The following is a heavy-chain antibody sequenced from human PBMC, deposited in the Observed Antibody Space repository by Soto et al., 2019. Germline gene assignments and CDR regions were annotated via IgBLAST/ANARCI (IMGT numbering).Heavy chain of an antibody. CDR3: SSVNYITILGVVIPWLAP. J-gene: IGHJ5*02. CDR2: ISSSGSTI. Sequence: GGSLRLSCAASGFTFSDYYMSWIRQAPGKGLEWVSYISSSGSTIYYADSVKGRFTISRDNAKNSLYLQMNSLRAEDTAVYYSSSVNYITILGVVIPWLAPWGKGTLV. D-gene: IGHD3-3*01. V-gene: IGHV3-11*01. CDR1: GFTFSDYY.